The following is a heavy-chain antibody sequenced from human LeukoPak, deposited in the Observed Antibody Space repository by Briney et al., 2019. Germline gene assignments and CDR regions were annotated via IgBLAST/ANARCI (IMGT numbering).Heavy chain of an antibody. CDR2: INPDSGGP. CDR1: GYTFTVYY. J-gene: IGHJ4*02. Sequence: GASVKVSCKASGYTFTVYYIHWMRQAPGQGLEWMGRINPDSGGPNYAHKFQGRVTMTRDTSISTAYMDLSRLTSDDTAVYFCARDRGKVANDYWGQGTLVIVSS. D-gene: IGHD3-10*01. CDR3: ARDRGKVANDY. V-gene: IGHV1-2*06.